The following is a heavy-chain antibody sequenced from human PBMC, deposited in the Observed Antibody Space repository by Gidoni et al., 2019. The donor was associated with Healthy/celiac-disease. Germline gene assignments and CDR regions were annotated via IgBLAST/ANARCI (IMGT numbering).Heavy chain of an antibody. D-gene: IGHD1-26*01. CDR3: ARLWELGAFDI. J-gene: IGHJ3*02. Sequence: QVQLVQSGAAAKKPGASVKVSCKASGYTFTSYAMHWVRQAPGQRLEWMGWINAGNGNTKYSQKYQGRVTITRDTSASTAYMELSSLRSEDTAVYYCARLWELGAFDIWGQGTMVTVSS. V-gene: IGHV1-3*01. CDR1: GYTFTSYA. CDR2: INAGNGNT.